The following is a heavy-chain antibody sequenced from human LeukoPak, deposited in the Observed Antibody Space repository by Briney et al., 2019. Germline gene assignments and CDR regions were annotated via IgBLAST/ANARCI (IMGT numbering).Heavy chain of an antibody. Sequence: GGSLRLSCAASGFTFSRSAMNWVRQAPGKGLEWVSSISGDSNYIYYADSVKGRFTISRDNTKNSLSLQMNSLRADDTAVYYCARLYCTGGSCYGKYYFDYGGQGALVTVSS. V-gene: IGHV3-21*01. J-gene: IGHJ4*02. D-gene: IGHD2-15*01. CDR2: ISGDSNYI. CDR3: ARLYCTGGSCYGKYYFDY. CDR1: GFTFSRSA.